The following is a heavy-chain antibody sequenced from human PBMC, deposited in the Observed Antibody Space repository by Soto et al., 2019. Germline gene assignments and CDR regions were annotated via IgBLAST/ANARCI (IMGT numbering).Heavy chain of an antibody. CDR3: ARDPVPSYCGGDCSPHVAWFNP. D-gene: IGHD2-21*02. J-gene: IGHJ5*02. CDR2: ISAYNGNT. CDR1: GYTFTSYG. V-gene: IGHV1-18*04. Sequence: QVQLVQSGAEVKKPGASVKVSCKASGYTFTSYGISWVRQAPGQGLEWMGWISAYNGNTNYAQKLQGRVTMTTDTYTSKAYMELKSLRSDDTAVYYCARDPVPSYCGGDCSPHVAWFNPWGQGTLVTVSS.